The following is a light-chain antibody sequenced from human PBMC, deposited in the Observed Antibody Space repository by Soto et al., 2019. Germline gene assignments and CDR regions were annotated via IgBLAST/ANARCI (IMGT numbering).Light chain of an antibody. V-gene: IGKV3-11*01. CDR2: EES. CDR1: QSVSSN. CDR3: QQRSNWPLT. Sequence: EIVLTQSPATLSLSPGERATLSCRASQSVSSNLAWNQRKPGQAPRPPFLEESEGALGIPARLSRGGFGTDFTLTFGSLEPEDFAVYYCQQRSNWPLTFGGGTKVDIK. J-gene: IGKJ4*01.